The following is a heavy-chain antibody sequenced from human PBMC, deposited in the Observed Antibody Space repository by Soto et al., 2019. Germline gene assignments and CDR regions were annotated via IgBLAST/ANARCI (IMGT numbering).Heavy chain of an antibody. Sequence: GASVKVSCKASGYTFTMYTMNCVVQAPGQRREGMGWINPDNGNTKSSQKFQDRVIITRDTSASTAYMDLSSLRSEDTAVYYCARGIATGQLDPWGQGTLVTVSS. J-gene: IGHJ5*02. CDR3: ARGIATGQLDP. V-gene: IGHV1-3*01. CDR1: GYTFTMYT. CDR2: INPDNGNT. D-gene: IGHD2-2*01.